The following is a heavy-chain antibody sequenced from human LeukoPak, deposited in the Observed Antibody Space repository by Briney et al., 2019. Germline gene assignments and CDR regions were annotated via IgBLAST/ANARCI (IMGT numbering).Heavy chain of an antibody. V-gene: IGHV1-18*01. J-gene: IGHJ4*02. Sequence: ASVKVSCKASGYTFTSYGISWVRQAPGQGLEWMGWISAYNGNTNYAQKFQGRVTMTRDTSTSTVYMELSSLRSEDTAVYYCARDGLSLGYFDYWGQGTLVTVSS. D-gene: IGHD7-27*01. CDR2: ISAYNGNT. CDR3: ARDGLSLGYFDY. CDR1: GYTFTSYG.